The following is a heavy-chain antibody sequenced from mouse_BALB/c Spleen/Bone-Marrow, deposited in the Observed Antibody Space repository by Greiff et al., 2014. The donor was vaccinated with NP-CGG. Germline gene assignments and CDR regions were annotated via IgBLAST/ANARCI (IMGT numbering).Heavy chain of an antibody. CDR3: AYFRVNYGSSCYYFDY. D-gene: IGHD1-1*01. V-gene: IGHV1S41*01. CDR2: IAPGSGST. J-gene: IGHJ2*01. Sequence: DLVKPGASVKLSCKASGYTFTSYWINWIKQRPGQGLEWIGRIAPGSGSTYYNEMFKGKATLTVDTSSSTAYIQLSMLSTEDTSVYSCAYFRVNYGSSCYYFDYWGQGTTLTVSS. CDR1: GYTFTSYW.